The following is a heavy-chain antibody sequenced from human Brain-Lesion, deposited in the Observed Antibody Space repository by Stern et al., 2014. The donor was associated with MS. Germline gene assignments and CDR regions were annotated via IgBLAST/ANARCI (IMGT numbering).Heavy chain of an antibody. CDR3: AGEEDIRYCSGGSCTGNWFDP. Sequence: QVQLVQSGPGLVKPSETLSLTCTVAGGSVSSTSYAWAWIRQPPGKGLEWIGTIYFSGNTYYSPSLNSRLTISLDTSKNQFSLQLRSVTAADTAVYYCAGEEDIRYCSGGSCTGNWFDPWGQGTLVTVSS. V-gene: IGHV4-39*01. J-gene: IGHJ5*02. D-gene: IGHD2-15*01. CDR2: IYFSGNT. CDR1: GGSVSSTSYA.